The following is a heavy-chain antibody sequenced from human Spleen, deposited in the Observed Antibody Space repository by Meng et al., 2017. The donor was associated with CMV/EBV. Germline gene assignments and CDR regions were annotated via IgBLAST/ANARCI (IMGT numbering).Heavy chain of an antibody. Sequence: GESLKISCAASGFTFSSYWMHWVRQAPGKGLVWVSRINSDGSSTSYADSVKGRFTISRDNAKNSLYLQMNSLGAEDTAVYYCACSDYYYGMDVWGQGTTVTVSS. D-gene: IGHD3-10*02. V-gene: IGHV3-74*01. CDR3: ACSDYYYGMDV. J-gene: IGHJ6*02. CDR1: GFTFSSYW. CDR2: INSDGSST.